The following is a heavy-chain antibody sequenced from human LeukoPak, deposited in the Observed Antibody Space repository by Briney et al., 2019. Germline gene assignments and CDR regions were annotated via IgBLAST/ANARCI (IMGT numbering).Heavy chain of an antibody. Sequence: ASVKVSCKASGYAFTSYGISWVRQAPGQGLEWMGWISAYNGNTNYAQKFQGRVTMTRDTSISTAYMELSRLRSDDTAVYYCALVGPHDAFDIWGQGTMVTVSS. J-gene: IGHJ3*02. D-gene: IGHD1-26*01. CDR2: ISAYNGNT. V-gene: IGHV1-18*01. CDR3: ALVGPHDAFDI. CDR1: GYAFTSYG.